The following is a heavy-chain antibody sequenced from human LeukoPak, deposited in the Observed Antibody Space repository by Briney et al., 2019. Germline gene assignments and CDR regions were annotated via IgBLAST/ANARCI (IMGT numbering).Heavy chain of an antibody. D-gene: IGHD3-22*01. V-gene: IGHV4-34*01. J-gene: IGHJ6*02. CDR1: GGSFSGYY. CDR2: INHSGST. CDR3: ARGKQYYYGSSGYYTSHYYYYGMDV. Sequence: SETLSLTCAVYGGSFSGYYWSWIRQPPGKGLEWIGEINHSGSTNYIPSLKSRVTISVDTSKNQFSLKLSSVTAADTAVYYCARGKQYYYGSSGYYTSHYYYYGMDVWGQGTTVTVSS.